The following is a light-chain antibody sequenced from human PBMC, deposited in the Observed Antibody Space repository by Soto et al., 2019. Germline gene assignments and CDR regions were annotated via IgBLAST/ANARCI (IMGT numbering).Light chain of an antibody. CDR3: QQYNNWPSIT. CDR2: GAS. CDR1: QSVSSN. Sequence: EIVMTQSPATLSVSPGERATLSCRASQSVSSNLAWYQQKPGQAPRLLIYGASTRATGIPDRFSGSGSGTDFTLTISSLEPEDFAVYYCQQYNNWPSITFGQGTRLEI. V-gene: IGKV3-15*01. J-gene: IGKJ5*01.